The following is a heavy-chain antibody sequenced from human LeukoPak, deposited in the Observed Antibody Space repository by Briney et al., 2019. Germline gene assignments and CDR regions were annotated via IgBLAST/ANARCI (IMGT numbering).Heavy chain of an antibody. CDR3: ARANSGYDKDY. CDR1: GYTFTSYA. Sequence: GASVKVSCKASGYTFTSYAMHWVRQAPGQRLEWMGWINPNSGGTNYAQKFQGRVTMTRDTSISTAYMELSRLRSDDTAVYYCARANSGYDKDYWGQGTLVTVSS. J-gene: IGHJ4*02. D-gene: IGHD5-12*01. V-gene: IGHV1-2*02. CDR2: INPNSGGT.